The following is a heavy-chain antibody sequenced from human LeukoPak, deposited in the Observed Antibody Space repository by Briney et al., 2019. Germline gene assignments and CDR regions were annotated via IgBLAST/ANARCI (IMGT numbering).Heavy chain of an antibody. J-gene: IGHJ3*02. CDR2: IDTAGGT. D-gene: IGHD3-10*01. CDR3: ARRRGGLGSYSDAFDI. Sequence: GGSLRLSCAASGFTFSSYDMHWVRQTTGEGLEWVSGIDTAGGTYYPGSAKGRFTISRDNAKNSLYLQMNSPRAGDTALYYCARRRGGLGSYSDAFDIWGQGTMVTVSS. CDR1: GFTFSSYD. V-gene: IGHV3-13*04.